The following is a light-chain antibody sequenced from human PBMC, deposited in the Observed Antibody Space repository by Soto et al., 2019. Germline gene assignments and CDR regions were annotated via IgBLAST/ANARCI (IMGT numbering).Light chain of an antibody. CDR3: QRYDGY. Sequence: DTQMTQSPSTLSASVGDTVTITCRARQNINNWLAWYQQKPEKVPKLLIYGAYTLEDGGPSRFSGSRSGTEFTLTINSPQPDDFATYYCQRYDGYFGQGTKLEIK. CDR1: QNINNW. V-gene: IGKV1-5*01. J-gene: IGKJ2*01. CDR2: GAY.